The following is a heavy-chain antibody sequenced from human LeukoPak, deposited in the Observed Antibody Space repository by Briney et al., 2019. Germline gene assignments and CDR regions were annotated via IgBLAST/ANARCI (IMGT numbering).Heavy chain of an antibody. CDR2: INPSDATT. CDR1: GYTFTSYY. CDR3: ARGRSGTTPLDH. Sequence: ASVKVSCKASGYTFTSYYIHCLRQAPGQGLEWMGIINPSDATTTYAQKFQGRLTMTRDTSTSTVYMDLSGLRSEDTAVYYCARGRSGTTPLDHWGQGTLVTVSS. J-gene: IGHJ4*02. D-gene: IGHD1-1*01. V-gene: IGHV1-46*01.